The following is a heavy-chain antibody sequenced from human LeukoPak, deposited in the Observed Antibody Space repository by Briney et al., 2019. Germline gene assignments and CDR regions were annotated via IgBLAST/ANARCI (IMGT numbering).Heavy chain of an antibody. Sequence: SVKVSCKASGGTFSSYAISWVRQAPGQGLESMGRIIPIFGTANYAQKFQGRVTITADKSTSTAYMELSSLRSEDTAVYYCARDPTVTTWVWFDPWGQGTLVTVSS. CDR1: GGTFSSYA. V-gene: IGHV1-69*06. CDR3: ARDPTVTTWVWFDP. J-gene: IGHJ5*02. D-gene: IGHD4-17*01. CDR2: IIPIFGTA.